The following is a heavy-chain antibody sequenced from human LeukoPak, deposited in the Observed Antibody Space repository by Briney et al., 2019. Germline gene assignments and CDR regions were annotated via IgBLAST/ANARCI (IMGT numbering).Heavy chain of an antibody. CDR2: MYSGGST. D-gene: IGHD4-11*01. CDR3: ARSYSNHLFGMDV. Sequence: GGSLRLSCAASGFTVSSYYMTWVRQAPGKGLEWVSVMYSGGSTYYADSVKGRVAISRDNSQNTVFPQMNSVRVEDTAVYYCARSYSNHLFGMDVWGQGTAVTVSS. J-gene: IGHJ6*02. V-gene: IGHV3-66*01. CDR1: GFTVSSYY.